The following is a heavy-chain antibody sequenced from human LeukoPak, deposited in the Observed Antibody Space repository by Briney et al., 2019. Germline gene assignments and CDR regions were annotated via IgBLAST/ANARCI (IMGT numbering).Heavy chain of an antibody. CDR1: GGSISSSSYY. CDR2: TYYSGST. CDR3: ARPRIATAGTYYFDY. Sequence: MASETLSLTCTVSGGSISSSSYYWGWIRQPPGKGLEWIGSTYYSGSTYYNPSLKSRVTISVDTSKNQFSLKLSSVTAADTAVYYCARPRIATAGTYYFDYWGQGTLVTVSS. D-gene: IGHD6-13*01. J-gene: IGHJ4*02. V-gene: IGHV4-39*01.